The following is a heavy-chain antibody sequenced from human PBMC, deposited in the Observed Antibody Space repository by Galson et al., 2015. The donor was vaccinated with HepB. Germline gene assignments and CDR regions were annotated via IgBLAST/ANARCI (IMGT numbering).Heavy chain of an antibody. CDR1: GGTFSSYA. CDR2: IIPIFGTA. J-gene: IGHJ3*02. CDR3: ASGAASGHAFDI. V-gene: IGHV1-69*13. D-gene: IGHD3-16*01. Sequence: SVKVSCKASGGTFSSYAISWVRQAPGQGLEWMGGIIPIFGTANYAQKFQGRVTITADESTSTAYMELSSLRSEDTAVYYCASGAASGHAFDIWGQGTMVTVSS.